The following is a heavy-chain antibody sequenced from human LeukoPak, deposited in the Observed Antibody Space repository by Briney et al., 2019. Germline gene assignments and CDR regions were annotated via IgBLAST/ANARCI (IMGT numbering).Heavy chain of an antibody. D-gene: IGHD3-16*01. CDR1: GFTFTDYW. CDR2: INTDTRGT. CDR3: ARAGAYHFDN. Sequence: GEALRLSCAASGFTFTDYWMHWVRQAPGKGLVWVSIINTDTRGTYYADSVKGRFTISRDNAKNTLYLQMNSLRAEDTAVYYCARAGAYHFDNWGQGTLVTVSS. V-gene: IGHV3-74*01. J-gene: IGHJ4*02.